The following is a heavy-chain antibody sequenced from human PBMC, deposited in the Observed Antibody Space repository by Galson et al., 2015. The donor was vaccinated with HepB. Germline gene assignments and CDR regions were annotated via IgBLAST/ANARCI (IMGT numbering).Heavy chain of an antibody. Sequence: SVKVSCKASGYTFTSYAMHWVRQAPGQRLEWMGWINAGNGNTKYSQKFQGRVTITRDTSASTAYMELSSLRSEDTAVYYCARVGGSGSYYNWSDPWGQGTLVTVSS. D-gene: IGHD3-10*01. CDR1: GYTFTSYA. J-gene: IGHJ5*02. CDR3: ARVGGSGSYYNWSDP. V-gene: IGHV1-3*01. CDR2: INAGNGNT.